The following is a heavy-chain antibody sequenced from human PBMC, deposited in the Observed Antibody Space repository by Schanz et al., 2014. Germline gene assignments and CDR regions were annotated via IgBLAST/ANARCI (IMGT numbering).Heavy chain of an antibody. D-gene: IGHD3-10*01. CDR1: GFPFSDYF. J-gene: IGHJ4*02. Sequence: QVQLVDSGGGLVKPGGSLRLSCTASGFPFSDYFMAWIRQPPGRGLEWVSYIGNGGVTIYYADSVKGRFTISRDNSKNSLYLQINSPRAEDTAGYSCARIGGSVFDYWAQGTLVTVSS. V-gene: IGHV3-11*01. CDR3: ARIGGSVFDY. CDR2: IGNGGVTI.